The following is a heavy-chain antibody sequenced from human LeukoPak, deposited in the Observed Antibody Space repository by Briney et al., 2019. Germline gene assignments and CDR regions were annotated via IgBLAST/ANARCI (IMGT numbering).Heavy chain of an antibody. CDR1: VFTFSGYW. V-gene: IGHV3-7*01. CDR3: ARVGSDLFDY. J-gene: IGHJ4*02. Sequence: GGSLRLSCAASVFTFSGYWMSGVRQAPGKGLEWVANIKRDGSEKYYGDSVKGRFTISRDNAKHSLYLQMNSLRAEDTAVYYCARVGSDLFDYWGQGTLVTVSS. D-gene: IGHD6-25*01. CDR2: IKRDGSEK.